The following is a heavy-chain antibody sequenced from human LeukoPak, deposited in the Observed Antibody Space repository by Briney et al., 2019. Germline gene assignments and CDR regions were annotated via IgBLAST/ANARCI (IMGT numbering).Heavy chain of an antibody. V-gene: IGHV3-33*01. J-gene: IGHJ4*02. CDR3: VRDLHDGSGYYCDYFDY. D-gene: IGHD3-22*01. Sequence: GRSLRLSCAASGFTFSSYGMHWVRQAPGKGLEWVAVIWYDGSNKYYADSVKGRFTISRDKSKNTLYLQMNSLRAKDTAVYYCVRDLHDGSGYYCDYFDYWGQGTLVTVSS. CDR2: IWYDGSNK. CDR1: GFTFSSYG.